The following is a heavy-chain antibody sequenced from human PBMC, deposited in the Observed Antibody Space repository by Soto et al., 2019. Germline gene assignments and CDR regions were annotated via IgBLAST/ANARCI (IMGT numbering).Heavy chain of an antibody. Sequence: GGSLRLSCAASGFTFSSYAMHWVRQAPGKGLEWVAVISYDGSNKYYADSVKGRFTISRDNSKNTLYLQMNSLRAEDTAVYYCAVLAKAKSGWYWGTSSFDYWGQGTLVTVSS. CDR3: AVLAKAKSGWYWGTSSFDY. CDR2: ISYDGSNK. CDR1: GFTFSSYA. V-gene: IGHV3-30-3*01. J-gene: IGHJ4*02. D-gene: IGHD6-19*01.